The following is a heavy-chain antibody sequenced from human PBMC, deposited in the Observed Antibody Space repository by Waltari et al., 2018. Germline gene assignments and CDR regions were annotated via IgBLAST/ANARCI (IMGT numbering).Heavy chain of an antibody. CDR1: GGSISSYY. Sequence: QVQLQESGPGLVKPSETLSLTCTVPGGSISSYYWSWTRQPPGKGLEGFGYIYYSGSTNYNPSLKSRVTISVDTSKNQFSLKLSSVTAADTAVYYCAREGGARMFRPIWSGYEAHNWFDPWGQGTLVTVSS. D-gene: IGHD3-3*01. CDR2: IYYSGST. V-gene: IGHV4-59*01. CDR3: AREGGARMFRPIWSGYEAHNWFDP. J-gene: IGHJ5*02.